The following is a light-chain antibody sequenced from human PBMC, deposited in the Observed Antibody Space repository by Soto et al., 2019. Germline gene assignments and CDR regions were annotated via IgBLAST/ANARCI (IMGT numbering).Light chain of an antibody. CDR3: QQYNSYSRT. Sequence: DIQMTQSPSTLSTSVGDRVTITCRPSQSISSGLAWYQQKPGKAPDLLIYDASSLESGVPSRFSGSGSGTGFTLTISSLQPDDFATYYCQQYNSYSRTFGQGTKVDIK. CDR1: QSISSG. V-gene: IGKV1-5*01. J-gene: IGKJ1*01. CDR2: DAS.